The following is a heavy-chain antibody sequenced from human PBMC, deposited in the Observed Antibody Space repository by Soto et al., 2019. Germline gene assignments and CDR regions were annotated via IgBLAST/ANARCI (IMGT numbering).Heavy chain of an antibody. D-gene: IGHD3-22*01. V-gene: IGHV3-15*07. CDR1: GFTFTNAW. J-gene: IGHJ4*01. Sequence: GGSLRLSCAASGFTFTNAWINWVRQAPGKGLEWVGRIKSKTDGGTTDYAEPVKGRFAISRDDSNNMVYLQMNRLRIEDTAVYYCTTDSYSTIIIVRFDYWGHGTLVTGSS. CDR2: IKSKTDGGTT. CDR3: TTDSYSTIIIVRFDY.